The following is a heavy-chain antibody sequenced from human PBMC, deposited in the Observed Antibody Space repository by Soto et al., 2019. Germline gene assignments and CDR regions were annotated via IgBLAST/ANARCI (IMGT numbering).Heavy chain of an antibody. D-gene: IGHD2-2*01. V-gene: IGHV1-69*01. CDR1: GGTFSSYA. J-gene: IGHJ6*02. CDR3: ARKESKEYQLLQPDYYYYGMDV. Sequence: GASVKVSCRASGGTFSSYAISWVRQAPGQGLEWMGGIIPIFGTANYAQKFQGRVTITADESTSTAYMELSSLRSEDTAVYYCARKESKEYQLLQPDYYYYGMDVWGQGTTVIVSS. CDR2: IIPIFGTA.